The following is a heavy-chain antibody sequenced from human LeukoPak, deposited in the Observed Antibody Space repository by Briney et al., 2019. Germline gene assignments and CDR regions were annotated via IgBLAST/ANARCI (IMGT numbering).Heavy chain of an antibody. Sequence: SETLSLTCTVSGGSISSSSYYWGWIRQPPGKGLEWIGRIYYSGSTYYNPSLKSRVTISVDTSKNQFSLKLSSVTAADTAVYYCARGGKVVPERRKIDYWGQGTLVTVSS. CDR3: ARGGKVVPERRKIDY. D-gene: IGHD2-2*01. V-gene: IGHV4-39*07. CDR1: GGSISSSSYY. J-gene: IGHJ4*02. CDR2: IYYSGST.